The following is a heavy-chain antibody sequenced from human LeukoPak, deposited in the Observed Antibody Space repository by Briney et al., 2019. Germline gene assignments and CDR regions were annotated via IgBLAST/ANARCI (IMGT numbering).Heavy chain of an antibody. D-gene: IGHD6-13*01. J-gene: IGHJ6*02. CDR3: ARDRTYSSSWSGANYYYGMDV. V-gene: IGHV3-48*03. Sequence: PGGSLRLSCAASGFTLSSYDMNWVRQAPGKGLEWVSYISSSGSTIYYADSVKGRYPIPRDNAKNSLYLQMNSLRAEDTAVYYCARDRTYSSSWSGANYYYGMDVWRQGTTVTVSS. CDR1: GFTLSSYD. CDR2: ISSSGSTI.